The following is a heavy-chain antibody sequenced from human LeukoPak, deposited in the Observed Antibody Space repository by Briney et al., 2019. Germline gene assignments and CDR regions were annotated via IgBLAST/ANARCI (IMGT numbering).Heavy chain of an antibody. D-gene: IGHD3-10*02. CDR1: GFTFTTYG. CDR2: ISYDGTKT. CDR3: AELGITMIGGV. Sequence: GGSLRLSCEVSGFTFTTYGMHWVRQTPGKGLEWVALISYDGTKTWYPDSVKDRFTISRDNSKNTLYLQMDSLSAEDTAVYYCAELGITMIGGVWGKGTTVTISS. J-gene: IGHJ6*04. V-gene: IGHV3-30*18.